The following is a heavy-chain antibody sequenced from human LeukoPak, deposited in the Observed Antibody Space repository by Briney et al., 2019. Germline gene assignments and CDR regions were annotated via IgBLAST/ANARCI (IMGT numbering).Heavy chain of an antibody. V-gene: IGHV3-21*01. D-gene: IGHD6-19*01. CDR2: ISSSSSYI. J-gene: IGHJ4*02. Sequence: GGSLRLSCVASGFTFSSLAMNWVRQAPGKGLEWVSSISSSSSYIQYADSVKGRFTISRDNARNSLYLQMNNLRAEDTAVYYCASLPWLVRWIYYWGQGTLVTVSS. CDR1: GFTFSSLA. CDR3: ASLPWLVRWIYY.